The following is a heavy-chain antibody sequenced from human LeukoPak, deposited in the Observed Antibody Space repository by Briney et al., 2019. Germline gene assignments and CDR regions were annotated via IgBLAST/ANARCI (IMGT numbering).Heavy chain of an antibody. Sequence: GGSLRLSCAASGFTFSSYGMHWVRQAPGKGLEWVAFTRYDGRNKYYADSVKGRFTISRDNSKNMLYLQMNSLRGEDTAVYYCAKDRVGTSSLDHWGQGTLVTVSS. V-gene: IGHV3-30*02. CDR1: GFTFSSYG. CDR3: AKDRVGTSSLDH. J-gene: IGHJ4*02. CDR2: TRYDGRNK. D-gene: IGHD6-6*01.